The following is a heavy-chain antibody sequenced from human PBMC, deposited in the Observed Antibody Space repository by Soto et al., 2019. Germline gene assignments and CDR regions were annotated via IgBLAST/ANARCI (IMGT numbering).Heavy chain of an antibody. J-gene: IGHJ5*02. CDR2: MYYSETT. D-gene: IGHD6-13*01. CDR3: ARANSSTWYKLEYKWFDP. Sequence: KTXETLSLTCTVSGASISDFDWSGIGQTPGKGLEWVGFMYYSETTKYNPSLKGRVNMSLDTSKNQVSLHLKSVTAADTAVYYCARANSSTWYKLEYKWFDPWGQGTQVTVSS. CDR1: GASISDFD. V-gene: IGHV4-59*01.